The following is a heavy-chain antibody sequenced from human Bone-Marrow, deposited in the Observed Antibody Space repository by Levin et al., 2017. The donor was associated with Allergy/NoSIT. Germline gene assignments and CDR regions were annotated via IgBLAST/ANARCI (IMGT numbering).Heavy chain of an antibody. CDR1: GFSLSTSGMC. CDR2: IDWDDNK. J-gene: IGHJ1*01. Sequence: SGPTLVKPTQTLTLTCTFSGFSLSTSGMCVSWIRQPPGKALEWLALIDWDDNKYYNTFLKTRLTISKDTSENQVVLTMTNLDPVDTATYYCAGGVAATRGAEYFHHWGQGTLVTVSS. CDR3: AGGVAATRGAEYFHH. D-gene: IGHD6-6*01. V-gene: IGHV2-70*01.